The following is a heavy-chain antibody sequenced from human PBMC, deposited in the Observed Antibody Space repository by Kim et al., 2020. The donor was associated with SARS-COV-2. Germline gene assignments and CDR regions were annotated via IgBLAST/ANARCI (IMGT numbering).Heavy chain of an antibody. V-gene: IGHV1-18*01. Sequence: KLQGRVTMTTDTSTSTAYMELRSLRSDDTAVYYCARGGSSWYLENWYFDLWGRGTLVTVSS. CDR3: ARGGSSWYLENWYFDL. D-gene: IGHD6-13*01. J-gene: IGHJ2*01.